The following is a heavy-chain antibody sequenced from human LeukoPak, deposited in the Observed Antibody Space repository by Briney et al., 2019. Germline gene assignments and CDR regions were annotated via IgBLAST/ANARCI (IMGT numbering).Heavy chain of an antibody. CDR1: GFTFNNYG. Sequence: GGSLRLSCAASGFTFNNYGMNWVRQAPGKGLEWAAFIRYDGSNKYYADSVKGRFTISRDNSKNTLHLQMNSLRAEDTAVYYCARENYSNFYYYYYYMDIWGKGATVTVSS. V-gene: IGHV3-30*02. CDR2: IRYDGSNK. CDR3: ARENYSNFYYYYYYMDI. D-gene: IGHD4-11*01. J-gene: IGHJ6*03.